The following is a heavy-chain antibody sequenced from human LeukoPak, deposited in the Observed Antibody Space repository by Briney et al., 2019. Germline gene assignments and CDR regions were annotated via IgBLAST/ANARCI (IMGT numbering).Heavy chain of an antibody. V-gene: IGHV4-34*01. D-gene: IGHD6-19*01. Sequence: SETLSLTCAVSGESLDDYFWTWIRQPPGKGLEWIGEIDHIGRTTYNPSLKSRVTISVDTSKNQFSLRLTSVTASDTAVYYCARPVRCSATTCTGPFDYWGQGTLVTVSS. CDR3: ARPVRCSATTCTGPFDY. CDR1: GESLDDYF. J-gene: IGHJ4*02. CDR2: IDHIGRT.